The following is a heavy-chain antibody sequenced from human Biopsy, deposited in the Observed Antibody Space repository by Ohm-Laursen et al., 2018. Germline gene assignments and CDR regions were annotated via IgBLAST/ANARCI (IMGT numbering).Heavy chain of an antibody. V-gene: IGHV3-21*01. D-gene: IGHD3/OR15-3a*01. CDR1: GFTFTSYT. CDR3: ARDYDFWSGYYDYQQSGMDV. J-gene: IGHJ6*02. Sequence: GSLRLSCSASGFTFTSYTLTWVRQAPGGGLEWVSSISSTSDYIYYADSVKGRFTISRDSAKNSLYLQMNSVRAEDTAVYYCARDYDFWSGYYDYQQSGMDVWGQGTTVTVSS. CDR2: ISSTSDYI.